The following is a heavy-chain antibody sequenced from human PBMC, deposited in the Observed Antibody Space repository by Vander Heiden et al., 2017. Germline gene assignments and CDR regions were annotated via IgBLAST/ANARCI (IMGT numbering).Heavy chain of an antibody. CDR1: GFPFSRYG. D-gene: IGHD2-2*01. V-gene: IGHV3-30*18. J-gene: IGHJ3*02. Sequence: QVQLVESGGGVVQPGRSLRLSCAASGFPFSRYGMHWVRQAPGKGLEWVAVISYDGSNKYYADSVKGRFTISRDNSKNTLYLQMNSLRAEDTAVYYCAKERPCSSTSCYGDAFDIWGQGTMVTVSS. CDR3: AKERPCSSTSCYGDAFDI. CDR2: ISYDGSNK.